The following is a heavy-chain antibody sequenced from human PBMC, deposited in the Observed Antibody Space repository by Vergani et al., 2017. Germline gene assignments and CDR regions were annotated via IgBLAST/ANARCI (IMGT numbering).Heavy chain of an antibody. Sequence: QVQLQQWGEGLLKPSETLSLTCAVYGGSLSGYYWSWIRQPPGKGLEWIGEINNSESTNYNPSLKSRVTISVDTSKNQLSLKLSSVPAADTAVYYWARGRGGAVAGTRSKTSRNWFDPWGQGTLVTVSS. D-gene: IGHD6-19*01. CDR3: ARGRGGAVAGTRSKTSRNWFDP. J-gene: IGHJ5*02. CDR2: INNSEST. CDR1: GGSLSGYY. V-gene: IGHV4-34*01.